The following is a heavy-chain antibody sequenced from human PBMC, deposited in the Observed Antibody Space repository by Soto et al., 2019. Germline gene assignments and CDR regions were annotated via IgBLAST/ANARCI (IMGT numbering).Heavy chain of an antibody. CDR2: TFYGGRT. D-gene: IGHD1-7*01. V-gene: IGHV4-39*01. J-gene: IGHJ5*02. CDR1: GDSISSSSYY. CDR3: ARHPSSAETTSGLDL. Sequence: QLQLQESGPGLVTPSETLSLTCFVSGDSISSSSYYWVWIRQPPGKGLEWIGTTFYGGRTYYNPSLKSRVTISVDTSKNQFSLRLSSVTAVGTAVYYCARHPSSAETTSGLDLWGQGTLVTVSS.